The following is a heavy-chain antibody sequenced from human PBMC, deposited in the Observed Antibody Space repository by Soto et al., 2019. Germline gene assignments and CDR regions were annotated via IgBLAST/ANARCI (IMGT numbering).Heavy chain of an antibody. V-gene: IGHV3-23*01. J-gene: IGHJ3*02. CDR3: AKNDVGWELLGGAFDI. D-gene: IGHD1-26*01. CDR2: ISGSGDYT. Sequence: GGSLRLSCAASGFAISNYAMSWVRQAPGKGLEWVSGISGSGDYTYYADSVKGRFTISGDKSKNTLSLQMNSLRAEDTAVYYCAKNDVGWELLGGAFDIWGQGTMVTVSS. CDR1: GFAISNYA.